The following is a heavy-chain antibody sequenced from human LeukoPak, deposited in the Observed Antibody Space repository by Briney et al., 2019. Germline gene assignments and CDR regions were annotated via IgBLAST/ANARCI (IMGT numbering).Heavy chain of an antibody. Sequence: PSETLSLICTVSXGTIXXXXXXXXXXXPGXXXXWXGYIHDSGSTKYNPSLKSRVAISVDTSKNQFSLKLSSVTAADTAVYYCARWYYSGWAFDYWGQGTLVTVSS. V-gene: IGHV4-59*08. CDR1: XGTIXXXX. D-gene: IGHD6-19*01. CDR2: IHDSGST. J-gene: IGHJ4*02. CDR3: ARWYYSGWAFDY.